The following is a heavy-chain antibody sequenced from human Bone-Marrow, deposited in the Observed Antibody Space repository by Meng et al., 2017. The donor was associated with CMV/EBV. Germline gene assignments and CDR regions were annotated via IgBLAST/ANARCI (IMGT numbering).Heavy chain of an antibody. J-gene: IGHJ4*02. D-gene: IGHD2-2*01. V-gene: IGHV3-30*04. CDR3: ARGYCSSTSCHDLYYFDY. CDR2: ISYDGSNK. Sequence: GESLKISCAASGFTFSSYAMHWVRQAPGKGLEWVAVISYDGSNKYYADSVKGRFTISRDNSKNTLYLQMNSLRAEDTAVYYCARGYCSSTSCHDLYYFDYWGEATLATVSS. CDR1: GFTFSSYA.